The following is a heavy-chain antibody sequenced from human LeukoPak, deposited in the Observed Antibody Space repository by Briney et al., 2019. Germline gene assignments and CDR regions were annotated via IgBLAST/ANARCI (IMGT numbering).Heavy chain of an antibody. CDR3: AREGYSGSYSGTS. J-gene: IGHJ5*02. D-gene: IGHD1-26*01. Sequence: HPGGSLRLSCAASGFTVSSNYMSWVRQAPGKGLEWVSVIYSGGSTYYADSVKGRFTISRHNSKNTLYLQMNSLRAEDTAVYYCAREGYSGSYSGTSWGQGTLVTVSS. V-gene: IGHV3-53*04. CDR2: IYSGGST. CDR1: GFTVSSNY.